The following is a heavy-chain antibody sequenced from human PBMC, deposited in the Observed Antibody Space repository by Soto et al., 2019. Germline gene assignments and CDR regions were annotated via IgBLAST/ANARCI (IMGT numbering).Heavy chain of an antibody. Sequence: SLRLNCADSGFSCSSYAMSWVRQAPGKGLEWVSAISGSGGSTYYADSVKGRFTISRDNSKNTLYLQMNSLRAEDTAVYYCAKFVRGVVMDVWGQGTTVTLSS. J-gene: IGHJ6*02. D-gene: IGHD3-10*01. CDR1: GFSCSSYA. CDR2: ISGSGGST. V-gene: IGHV3-23*01. CDR3: AKFVRGVVMDV.